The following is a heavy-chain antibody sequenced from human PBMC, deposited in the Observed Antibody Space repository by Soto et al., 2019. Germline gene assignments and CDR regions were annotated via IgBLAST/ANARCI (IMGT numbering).Heavy chain of an antibody. CDR3: AKGGRGNGHSGYDWRVCDY. CDR2: IDVSGDST. D-gene: IGHD5-12*01. Sequence: EVQLLESGGGLVQPGGSLRLSCAASGFTFSSYAMSWVRQAPGKGLEWVSGIDVSGDSTYYADSVKGRFTISRDNSKNTLYLQMNSLRAEDTAVYYCAKGGRGNGHSGYDWRVCDYWGQGTLVTVSS. CDR1: GFTFSSYA. V-gene: IGHV3-23*01. J-gene: IGHJ4*02.